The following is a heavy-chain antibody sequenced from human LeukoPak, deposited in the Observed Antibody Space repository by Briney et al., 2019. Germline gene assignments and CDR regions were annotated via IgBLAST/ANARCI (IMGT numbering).Heavy chain of an antibody. CDR1: GFTFDDYA. J-gene: IGHJ3*02. Sequence: GGSLRLSCVGSGFTFDDYAMHWVRQAPGKGLEWVSGISWNSGIIGYADSVKGRFTISRDNAKNSVYLQMNSLRAEDTAVYYCARYGSGTRGALDMWGQGTMVTVSP. V-gene: IGHV3-9*01. CDR2: ISWNSGII. CDR3: ARYGSGTRGALDM. D-gene: IGHD3-10*01.